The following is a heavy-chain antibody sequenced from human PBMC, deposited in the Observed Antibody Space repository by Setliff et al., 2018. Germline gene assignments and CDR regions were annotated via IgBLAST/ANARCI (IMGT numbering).Heavy chain of an antibody. J-gene: IGHJ3*02. CDR2: IYTTGST. V-gene: IGHV4-4*08. Sequence: SETLSLTCTVSDVSISGYYWSWIRQPPGSRLEWIGYIYTTGSTSYNPSLKSRVTMSVDTSKNQFSLKMRSVTAADAALYYCARKDGDMWGQGTMVTVSS. CDR1: DVSISGYY. CDR3: ARKDGDM. D-gene: IGHD2-15*01.